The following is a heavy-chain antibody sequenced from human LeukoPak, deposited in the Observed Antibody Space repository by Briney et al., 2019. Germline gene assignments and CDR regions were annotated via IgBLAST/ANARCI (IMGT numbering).Heavy chain of an antibody. D-gene: IGHD1-26*01. CDR2: ISSSSSTI. CDR3: AKSRDSGSSPFDY. CDR1: GFTFSSYS. J-gene: IGHJ4*02. Sequence: GGSLRLSCAASGFTFSSYSMNWVRQAPGKGLEWVSYISSSSSTIYYADSVKGRFTISRDNAKNSLYLQMNSLRAEDTAVYYCAKSRDSGSSPFDYWGQGTLVTVSS. V-gene: IGHV3-48*01.